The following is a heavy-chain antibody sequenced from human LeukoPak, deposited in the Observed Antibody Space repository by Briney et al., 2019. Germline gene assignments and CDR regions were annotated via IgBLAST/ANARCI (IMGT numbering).Heavy chain of an antibody. Sequence: GGSLRLPCAVLLFTLRTYAMGGFRQAPGKGLEWVSSIGRTGDDTYYADSVKGRFTISRDNSKNTLYLQMNSLRAEDTDVYYCADCNYFYPTDLRGQGTLVTVSS. V-gene: IGHV3-23*01. D-gene: IGHD1-7*01. CDR3: ADCNYFYPTDL. CDR1: LFTLRTYA. CDR2: IGRTGDDT. J-gene: IGHJ4*02.